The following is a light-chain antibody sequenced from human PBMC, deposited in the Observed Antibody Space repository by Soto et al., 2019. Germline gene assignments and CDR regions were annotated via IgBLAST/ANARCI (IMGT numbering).Light chain of an antibody. CDR3: QRYNSIRT. V-gene: IGKV1-5*03. Sequence: DIQMTQSPSTLSASVGDRVTITCRASQSISSWLAWYQQKPGKAPKLLIYKASSLESGVPSRFSGSGSGTEFTLPISSLQPDDFATYYCQRYNSIRTFGQGTKVEIK. CDR2: KAS. CDR1: QSISSW. J-gene: IGKJ1*01.